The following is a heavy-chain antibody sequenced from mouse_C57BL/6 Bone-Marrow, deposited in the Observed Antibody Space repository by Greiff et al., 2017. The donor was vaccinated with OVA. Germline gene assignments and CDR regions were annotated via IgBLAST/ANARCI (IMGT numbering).Heavy chain of an antibody. J-gene: IGHJ4*01. D-gene: IGHD2-4*01. Sequence: QVTLKVSGTELVKPGASVKLSCKASGYTFTSYWMHWVKQRPGQGLEWIGNINPSTGGTNYNEKFKSKATLTVDKSSSTAYMQLSSLTSEDSAVYYCARERIYYDSLYAMDYWGQGTSVTVSS. V-gene: IGHV1-53*01. CDR2: INPSTGGT. CDR3: ARERIYYDSLYAMDY. CDR1: GYTFTSYW.